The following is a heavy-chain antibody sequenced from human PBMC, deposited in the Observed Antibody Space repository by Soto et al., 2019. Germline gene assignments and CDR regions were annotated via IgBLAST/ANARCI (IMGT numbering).Heavy chain of an antibody. D-gene: IGHD3-22*01. J-gene: IGHJ6*02. CDR1: GYTFSNFW. CDR3: ARHGPRVYYDNSDYYYYGMDV. CDR2: IYPGDHEP. V-gene: IGHV5-51*01. Sequence: GESLKISCQSSGYTFSNFWIGWVRQLPGKGLEWMGIIYPGDHEPRYSPSFHGKVTISADRSINTAYLQWSSLKASDTAMYYCARHGPRVYYDNSDYYYYGMDVWGQGTTVTVSS.